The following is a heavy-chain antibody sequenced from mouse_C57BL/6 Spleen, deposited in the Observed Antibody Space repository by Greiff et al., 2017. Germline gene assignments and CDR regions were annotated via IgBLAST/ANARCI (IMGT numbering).Heavy chain of an antibody. J-gene: IGHJ4*01. Sequence: VQLQQSGAELMKPGASVKLSCKATGYTFTGYWIEWVKQRPGHGLEWIGEILPGSGSTNYNEKFKSKATLTVDTSSSTAYMQLSSLTSEDSAVYYCARRGLLRYPYAMDYWGQGTSVTVSS. D-gene: IGHD1-1*01. CDR1: GYTFTGYW. V-gene: IGHV1-9*01. CDR2: ILPGSGST. CDR3: ARRGLLRYPYAMDY.